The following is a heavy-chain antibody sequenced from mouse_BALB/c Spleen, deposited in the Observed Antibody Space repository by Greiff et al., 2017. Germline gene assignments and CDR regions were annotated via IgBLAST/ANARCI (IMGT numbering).Heavy chain of an antibody. CDR1: GFTFSSYG. J-gene: IGHJ1*01. V-gene: IGHV5-6*02. D-gene: IGHD2-1*01. CDR3: ARRELHRYFDV. CDR2: ISSGGSYT. Sequence: EVKLVESGGDLVKPGGSLKLSCAASGFTFSSYGMSWVRQTPDKRLEWVATISSGGSYTYYPDSVKGRFTISRDNAKNTLYLQMSSLKSEDTAMYYCARRELHRYFDVWGAGTTVTVSS.